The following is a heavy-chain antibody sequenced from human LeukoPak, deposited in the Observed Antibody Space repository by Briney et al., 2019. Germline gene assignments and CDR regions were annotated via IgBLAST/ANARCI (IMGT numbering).Heavy chain of an antibody. CDR2: ITGDGTTI. CDR1: GFALSDFY. CDR3: ARDWRNKGMDH. Sequence: GGSLRRSCVASGFALSDFYMTWIRQAPGKGLEWVSYITGDGTTIYHADSVRGRFTISRDNAKNSLYLQMDSLRAEDTAVYYCARDWRNKGMDHWSQGTLVTVSS. D-gene: IGHD3-3*01. V-gene: IGHV3-11*01. J-gene: IGHJ4*02.